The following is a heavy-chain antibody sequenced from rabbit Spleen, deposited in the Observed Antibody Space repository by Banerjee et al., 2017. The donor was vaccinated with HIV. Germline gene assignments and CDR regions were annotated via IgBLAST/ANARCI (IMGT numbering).Heavy chain of an antibody. D-gene: IGHD8-1*01. CDR3: ARDSGSSFSSYGMDL. J-gene: IGHJ6*01. CDR1: GVSFSSNHY. V-gene: IGHV1S40*01. Sequence: QSLEESGGDLAKPGASLTLTCTASGVSFSSNHYMCWVRQAPGKGLEWIACIEGGSSAFSYFASWAKGRFTISKTSSTTVTLQMTSLTAADTATYFCARDSGSSFSSYGMDLWGPGTLVTVS. CDR2: IEGGSSAFS.